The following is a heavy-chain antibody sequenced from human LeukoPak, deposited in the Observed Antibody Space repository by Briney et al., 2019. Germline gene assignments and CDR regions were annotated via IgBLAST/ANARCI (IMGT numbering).Heavy chain of an antibody. D-gene: IGHD3-22*01. CDR3: ARVTNYYDSSGSNDY. CDR1: GGAFISYA. V-gene: IGHV1-69*13. Sequence: SVKVSFKASGGAFISYAISWVRQAPGQGLEWMGGIIPIFGTANYAQKFQGRVTITADESTSTAYMELSSLRSEDTAVYYCARVTNYYDSSGSNDYWGQGTLVTVSS. J-gene: IGHJ4*02. CDR2: IIPIFGTA.